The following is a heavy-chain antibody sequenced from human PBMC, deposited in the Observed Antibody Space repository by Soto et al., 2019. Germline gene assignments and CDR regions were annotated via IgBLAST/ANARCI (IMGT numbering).Heavy chain of an antibody. CDR3: AREYYDFWSGYYVQRRFDY. D-gene: IGHD3-3*01. CDR2: ISSSGSTI. Sequence: GGSLRLSCAASGFTFSDYYMSWIRQAPGKGLEWVSYISSSGSTIYYADSVKGGFTISRDNAKNSLYLQMNSLRAEDTAVYYCAREYYDFWSGYYVQRRFDYWGQGTLVTVSS. J-gene: IGHJ4*02. CDR1: GFTFSDYY. V-gene: IGHV3-11*01.